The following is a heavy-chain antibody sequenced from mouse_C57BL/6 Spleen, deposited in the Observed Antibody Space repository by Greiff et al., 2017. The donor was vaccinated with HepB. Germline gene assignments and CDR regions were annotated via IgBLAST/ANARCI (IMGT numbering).Heavy chain of an antibody. D-gene: IGHD1-1*01. CDR3: ANYYGSSQGAMDY. CDR1: GYSITSGYY. V-gene: IGHV3-6*01. CDR2: ISYDGSN. J-gene: IGHJ4*01. Sequence: EVKLQESGPGLVKPSQSLSLTCSVTGYSITSGYYWNWIRQFPGNKLEWMGYISYDGSNNYNPSLKNRISITRDTSKNQFFLKLNSVTTEDTATYYCANYYGSSQGAMDYWGQGTSVTVSS.